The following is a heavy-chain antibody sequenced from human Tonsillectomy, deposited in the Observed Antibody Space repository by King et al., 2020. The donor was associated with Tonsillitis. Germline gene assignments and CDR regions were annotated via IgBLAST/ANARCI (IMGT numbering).Heavy chain of an antibody. Sequence: QLVQSGAEVKKPGASVKVSCKASGYTFSGYYMHWMRQAPGQGLEWMGWINPNNGDTNYAQKFQGRLTMTGDTSISTAYMELSRLRSDDTAVYFCARGSGGFDYWGHGTLVTVSS. CDR3: ARGSGGFDY. J-gene: IGHJ4*01. V-gene: IGHV1-2*02. CDR2: INPNNGDT. D-gene: IGHD6-25*01. CDR1: GYTFSGYY.